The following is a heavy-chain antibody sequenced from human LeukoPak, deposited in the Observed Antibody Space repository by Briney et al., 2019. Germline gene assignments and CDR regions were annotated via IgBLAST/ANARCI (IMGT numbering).Heavy chain of an antibody. CDR3: AREYRSSWYLNWSDP. J-gene: IGHJ5*02. CDR1: GYSISSDY. V-gene: IGHV4-38-2*02. CDR2: IYSDGST. Sequence: SETLSLTCTVSGYSISSDYWGWIRQPPGKGLEWIGSIYSDGSTYYNPSLKSRVTISIDTSKNQFSLKLSSVTAADTAVYYCAREYRSSWYLNWSDPWGQGTLVTVSS. D-gene: IGHD6-13*01.